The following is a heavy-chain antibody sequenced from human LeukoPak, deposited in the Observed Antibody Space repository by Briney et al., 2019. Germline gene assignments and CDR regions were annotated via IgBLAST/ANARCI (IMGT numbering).Heavy chain of an antibody. CDR1: GFTVSSNY. J-gene: IGHJ6*04. D-gene: IGHD5-12*01. CDR3: ARDRETFLVATMPGDYYYGMDV. Sequence: GGSLRLSCAASGFTVSSNYMSWVRQAPGKGLEWVSVIYSGGSTYYADSVKGRFTISRDNAKNSLYLQMNSLSAEDTAVYYCARDRETFLVATMPGDYYYGMDVWGKGTTVTVSS. CDR2: IYSGGST. V-gene: IGHV3-53*01.